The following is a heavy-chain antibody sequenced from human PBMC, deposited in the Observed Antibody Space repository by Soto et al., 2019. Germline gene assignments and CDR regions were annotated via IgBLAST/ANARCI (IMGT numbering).Heavy chain of an antibody. CDR3: ARDVVVVDARLNWFDT. J-gene: IGHJ5*02. D-gene: IGHD2-15*01. V-gene: IGHV1-69*06. Sequence: SVKVSCKASGGTFSSYAISWVRQAPGQGLEWMGGIIPIFGTANYAQKFQGRVTITADKSTSTAYMELSSLRSEDTAVYYCARDVVVVDARLNWFDTWGQGTLVTVSS. CDR2: IIPIFGTA. CDR1: GGTFSSYA.